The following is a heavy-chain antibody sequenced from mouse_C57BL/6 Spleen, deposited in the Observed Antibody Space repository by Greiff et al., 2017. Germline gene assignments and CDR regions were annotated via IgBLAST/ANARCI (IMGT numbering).Heavy chain of an antibody. CDR3: AKHGGDGDFDY. CDR1: GFTFSSYG. CDR2: LSSGGSYT. V-gene: IGHV5-6*02. Sequence: DVMLVESGGDLVKPGGSLKLSCAASGFTFSSYGMSWVRQTPDKRLEWVATLSSGGSYTYYPDSVKGRFTISRDNAKNTLYLQMSSLKSEDTAMYYCAKHGGDGDFDYWGPGTTLTVSS. J-gene: IGHJ2*01.